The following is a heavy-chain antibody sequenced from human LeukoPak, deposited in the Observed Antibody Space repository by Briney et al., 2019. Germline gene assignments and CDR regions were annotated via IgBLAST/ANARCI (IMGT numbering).Heavy chain of an antibody. CDR3: AKDRQYDILTGSFDY. D-gene: IGHD3-9*01. V-gene: IGHV3-9*03. CDR2: ISWNSGSI. CDR1: GFTFDDYA. J-gene: IGHJ4*02. Sequence: GRSLRLSCAASGFTFDDYAMHWVRHAPGKGLEWVSGISWNSGSIDYADSVKGRFTISRDNAKNSLYLQMNSLRAEDMALYYCAKDRQYDILTGSFDYWGQGTLVTVSS.